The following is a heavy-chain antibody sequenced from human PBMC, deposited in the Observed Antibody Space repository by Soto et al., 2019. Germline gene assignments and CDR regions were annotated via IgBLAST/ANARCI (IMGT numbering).Heavy chain of an antibody. Sequence: QLQLQESGPGLVKPSETLSLTCSVSGDSINSDKYYWGWIRQPPGQGLEWIGSIYYRVNTYYNPSLQTRVPISLDKAKSQFSLKLNSVTAADSAVYFCARLEGLATISYYFDFWGQGALVTVSS. V-gene: IGHV4-39*01. D-gene: IGHD3-9*01. CDR1: GDSINSDKYY. J-gene: IGHJ4*02. CDR3: ARLEGLATISYYFDF. CDR2: IYYRVNT.